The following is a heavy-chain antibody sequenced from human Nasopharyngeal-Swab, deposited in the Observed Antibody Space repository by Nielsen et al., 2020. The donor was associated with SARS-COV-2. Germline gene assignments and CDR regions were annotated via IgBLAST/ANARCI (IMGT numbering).Heavy chain of an antibody. CDR3: ARGGEYYYDSSGYYNH. CDR1: GFTFSSYW. D-gene: IGHD3-22*01. V-gene: IGHV3-7*01. J-gene: IGHJ5*02. Sequence: GGSLRLSCAASGFTFSSYWMSWVRQAPGKGLEWVANIKQDGSEKYYVDSVKGRFTISRDNAKNSLYLQMNSLRAEDTAVYYCARGGEYYYDSSGYYNHWGQGTLVTVSS. CDR2: IKQDGSEK.